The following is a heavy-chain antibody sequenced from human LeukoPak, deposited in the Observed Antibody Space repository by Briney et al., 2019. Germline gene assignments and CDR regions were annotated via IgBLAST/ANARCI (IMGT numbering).Heavy chain of an antibody. CDR2: LNHSGST. D-gene: IGHD3-3*01. V-gene: IGHV4-34*01. CDR1: GGSFSGYY. Sequence: SETLSLTCAVYGGSFSGYYWSWIRQPPGKGLGWIGELNHSGSTNYNPSLKSRVTISVDTSKNQFSLKLSSVTAADTALYYCARGGSYYDFWSGYLSDDYWGQGTLVTVSS. CDR3: ARGGSYYDFWSGYLSDDY. J-gene: IGHJ4*02.